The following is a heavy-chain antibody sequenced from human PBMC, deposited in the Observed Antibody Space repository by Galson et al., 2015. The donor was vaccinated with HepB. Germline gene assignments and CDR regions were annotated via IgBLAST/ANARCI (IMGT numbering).Heavy chain of an antibody. J-gene: IGHJ5*02. CDR2: INAGNGNT. V-gene: IGHV1-3*01. D-gene: IGHD1-26*01. CDR3: ARDRGVVRWFDP. Sequence: SVKVSCKASGYTFTSYAMNWVRQAPGQRLEWMGRINAGNGNTKYSQKFQGRVTITRDTSASTAYMELSSLRSEDTAVYDCARDRGVVRWFDPWCQATLVTVSS. CDR1: GYTFTSYA.